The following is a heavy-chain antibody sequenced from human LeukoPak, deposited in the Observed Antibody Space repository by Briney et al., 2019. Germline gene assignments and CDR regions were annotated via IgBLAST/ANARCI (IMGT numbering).Heavy chain of an antibody. CDR1: ALSIRSSSYY. CDR3: ARHGRYTSSWPFDY. Sequence: SETRSLTSTVSALSIRSSSYYWGWFGKPPGKGREWIGSIYYIGSTYYKPSLKSGVTISVDTSKNQFSLKLSSVTAADTALYYGARHGRYTSSWPFDYWGQRTLVTLSS. J-gene: IGHJ4*02. D-gene: IGHD6-13*01. V-gene: IGHV4-39*01. CDR2: IYYIGST.